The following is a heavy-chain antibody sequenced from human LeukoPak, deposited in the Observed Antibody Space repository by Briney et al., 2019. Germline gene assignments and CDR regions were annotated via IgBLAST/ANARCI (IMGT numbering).Heavy chain of an antibody. D-gene: IGHD3-22*01. V-gene: IGHV3-23*01. J-gene: IGHJ4*02. CDR1: GLTFSGYA. Sequence: GGSLRPSCAASGLTFSGYAMTWVRQAPGKGLEWVSSITGSGDYTYYIDSVKGRFTISRDNSKNILYLQMNSLRGEDTALYYCAKDGLYYDGSAHVYYFDYWGQGTLVAVSS. CDR2: ITGSGDYT. CDR3: AKDGLYYDGSAHVYYFDY.